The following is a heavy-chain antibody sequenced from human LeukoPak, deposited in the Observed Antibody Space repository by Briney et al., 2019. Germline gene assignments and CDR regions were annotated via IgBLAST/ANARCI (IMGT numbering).Heavy chain of an antibody. Sequence: SESLSLTCTVSGGSISSSWYYWGWLRQPPGQGLEWIASVYESESTYYNSSLKSRVTISVDTSRNQLSLKLSSLTAEDTAVYYCARLEYSGIYDGLSWFDPWGQGTLVTVSS. CDR1: GGSISSSWYY. D-gene: IGHD1-26*01. CDR2: VYESEST. CDR3: ARLEYSGIYDGLSWFDP. J-gene: IGHJ5*02. V-gene: IGHV4-39*01.